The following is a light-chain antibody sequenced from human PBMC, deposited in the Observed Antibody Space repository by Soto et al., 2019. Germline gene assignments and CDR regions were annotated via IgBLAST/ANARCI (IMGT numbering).Light chain of an antibody. V-gene: IGLV2-14*01. J-gene: IGLJ1*01. CDR1: NSDIGRYNF. CDR3: XXYXXXXXXXX. Sequence: QSVLTQPASVSGSAGQSISISCAGTNSDIGRYNFVSWYQQRPGQAPKLLIFDVSNRPSGISDRFSGSKSGQTASLTISWLQAEDXADXXCXXYXXXXXXXXXGTG. CDR2: DVS.